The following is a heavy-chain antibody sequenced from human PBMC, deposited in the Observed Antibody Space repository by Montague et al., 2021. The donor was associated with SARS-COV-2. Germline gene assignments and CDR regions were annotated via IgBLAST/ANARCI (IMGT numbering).Heavy chain of an antibody. CDR3: AREAHDYGWFDS. V-gene: IGHV4-61*09. Sequence: TLSLTCAVSGGSISSDNWCWSCHRPPAGQGRVGEVHNYSTMITNHTPSIRSRVTIAADLSKNQFTLKMTSVTAAETAVYYCAREAHDYGWFDSWGQGTLVTVSS. J-gene: IGHJ5*01. D-gene: IGHD4-17*01. CDR1: GGSISSDNWC. CDR2: NYSTMIT.